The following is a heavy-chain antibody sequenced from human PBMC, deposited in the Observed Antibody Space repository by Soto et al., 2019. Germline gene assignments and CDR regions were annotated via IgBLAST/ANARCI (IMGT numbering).Heavy chain of an antibody. Sequence: PSETLSLTCTVSGGSINDFAYYWGWIRQPPRKGLEWIGTVYHNENTYYNPSLKSRVTISVDTAKNQFSRNLRSVTAADTAIYFCARRERYYGSPGWFDPWGQGALVTVSS. CDR3: ARRERYYGSPGWFDP. D-gene: IGHD3-16*01. V-gene: IGHV4-39*01. J-gene: IGHJ5*02. CDR2: VYHNENT. CDR1: GGSINDFAYY.